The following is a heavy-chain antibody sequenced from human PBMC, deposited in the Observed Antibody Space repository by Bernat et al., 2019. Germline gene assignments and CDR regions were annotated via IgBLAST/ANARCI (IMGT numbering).Heavy chain of an antibody. CDR2: ISWNRGSI. CDR1: GFTFVDYA. Sequence: EVQLVESGGGVVQPGRSLRLFCAASGFTFVDYAMHWVRQAPGKGLEWVSGISWNRGSIGYADSVKGRFTISRDNVKNSQYLQMNSLRAEDTALYYYAKAPVGGYSNYVNYFDDWGQGTLVTVSS. J-gene: IGHJ4*02. V-gene: IGHV3-9*01. D-gene: IGHD4-11*01. CDR3: AKAPVGGYSNYVNYFDD.